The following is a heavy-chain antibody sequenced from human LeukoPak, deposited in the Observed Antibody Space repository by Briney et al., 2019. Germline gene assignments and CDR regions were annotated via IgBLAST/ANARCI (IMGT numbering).Heavy chain of an antibody. CDR3: ARGAYDSSGYPNY. Sequence: PGGSLRLSCATSQFNFNKFGMTWVRQAPGKGLEWVSSISGNGASTQYADSVQGRFAISRDNSKNTLYLQMNSLRAEDTAVYYCARGAYDSSGYPNYWGQGTLVTVSS. CDR1: QFNFNKFG. CDR2: ISGNGAST. J-gene: IGHJ4*02. V-gene: IGHV3-23*01. D-gene: IGHD3-22*01.